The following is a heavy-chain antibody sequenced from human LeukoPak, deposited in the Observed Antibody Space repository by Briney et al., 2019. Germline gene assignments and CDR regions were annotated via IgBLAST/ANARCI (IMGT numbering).Heavy chain of an antibody. CDR1: GFTFSSNY. CDR2: IYSGGTT. D-gene: IGHD6-19*01. V-gene: IGHV3-66*01. Sequence: GGSLRLSCAASGFTFSSNYMTWVRQAPGKGLEWLSVIYSGGTTYFADSVKGRFTISRDNAKNTVYLQMNSLRTEDTAVYYCTRAGPIDYWGQGTLVTVSS. CDR3: TRAGPIDY. J-gene: IGHJ4*02.